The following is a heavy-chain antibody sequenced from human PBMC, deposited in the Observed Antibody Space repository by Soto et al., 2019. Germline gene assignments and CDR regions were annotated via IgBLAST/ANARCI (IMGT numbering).Heavy chain of an antibody. CDR2: IYWDDAK. Sequence: GAGSTLVNPTQTLTLTCTFSGFSLSTSGVGVGWIRQPPGKALEWLALIYWDDAKRYSPSLKSRLTISKDTSENQVVLTMTNLDPVDTATYYCAHITASSSSAPWFDPWGQGTLVTVS. CDR3: AHITASSSSAPWFDP. J-gene: IGHJ5*02. CDR1: GFSLSTSGVG. D-gene: IGHD5-18*01. V-gene: IGHV2-5*02.